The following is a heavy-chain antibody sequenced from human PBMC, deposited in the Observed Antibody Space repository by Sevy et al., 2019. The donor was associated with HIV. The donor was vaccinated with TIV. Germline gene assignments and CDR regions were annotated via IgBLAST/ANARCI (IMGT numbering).Heavy chain of an antibody. J-gene: IGHJ4*02. Sequence: GGSLRLSCAASGFTFSSYAMSWVRQAPGKGLEWVSAISGSGGSTYYADSVRGRFTISRDNSKNTLYLQMNSLRAEDTAVYYCAQALRLGELSLGVDYWGQGTLVTVSS. CDR3: AQALRLGELSLGVDY. CDR1: GFTFSSYA. V-gene: IGHV3-23*01. CDR2: ISGSGGST. D-gene: IGHD3-16*02.